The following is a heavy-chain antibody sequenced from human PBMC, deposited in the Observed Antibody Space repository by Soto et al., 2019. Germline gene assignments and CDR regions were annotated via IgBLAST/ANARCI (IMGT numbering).Heavy chain of an antibody. CDR3: VRDFGWYFRSGYMDV. CDR2: INEDSSYI. J-gene: IGHJ6*03. D-gene: IGHD3-3*01. V-gene: IGHV3-21*02. Sequence: EAQLVESGGGLVKPGGSLRLSCAASGFDFSSYSMNWVRQAPGKGLEWVSSINEDSSYIYYAYSLRGRFTISRDNAKEQLDLQMNSLRAEDTAVYYCVRDFGWYFRSGYMDVWGYGATVNVSS. CDR1: GFDFSSYS.